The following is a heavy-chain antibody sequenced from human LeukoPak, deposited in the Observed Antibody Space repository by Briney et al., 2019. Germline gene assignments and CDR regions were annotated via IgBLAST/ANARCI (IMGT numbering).Heavy chain of an antibody. CDR3: AREIERGYAPAAGY. CDR1: RVTVRSRY. D-gene: IGHD6-13*01. V-gene: IGHV3-21*01. CDR2: IGPRSNYM. J-gene: IGHJ4*02. Sequence: PGVSLNLSSAARRVTVRSRYRRSAHQEPRKGLEWVSSIGPRSNYMYDADSVRGRFTTSRDNAKKSLYLQMDSLRAEDTAIYYCAREIERGYAPAAGYWGQGILVTVSS.